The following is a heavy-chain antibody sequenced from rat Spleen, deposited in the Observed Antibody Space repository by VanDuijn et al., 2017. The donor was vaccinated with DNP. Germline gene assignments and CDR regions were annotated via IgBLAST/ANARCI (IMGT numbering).Heavy chain of an antibody. CDR3: ARRGRAFDY. CDR1: GFTFSDYA. J-gene: IGHJ2*01. Sequence: EVQLVESGGGLVQPGRSLKLSCAASGFTFSDYAMAWVRQAPKKGLEWVATISYDGSRTYYRDSGKGRFTISRDNVKSTLYLEMDSLRPEDTATYYCARRGRAFDYWGQGVMVTVSS. D-gene: IGHD1-11*01. CDR2: ISYDGSRT. V-gene: IGHV5-17*01.